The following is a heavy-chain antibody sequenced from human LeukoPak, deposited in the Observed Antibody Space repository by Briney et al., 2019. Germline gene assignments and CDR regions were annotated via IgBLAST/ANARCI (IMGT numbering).Heavy chain of an antibody. V-gene: IGHV3-21*01. D-gene: IGHD6-6*01. CDR1: GFTFSSYS. CDR2: ISSSSSYI. CDR3: ARMYSSSYSFDY. J-gene: IGHJ4*02. Sequence: KPGGSLRLSCAASGFTFSSYSMNWVRQAPGKGLEWVSSISSSSSYIYYADSVKGRFTISRDNAKNALYLQMNSLRAEDTAVYYCARMYSSSYSFDYWGQGTLVTVSS.